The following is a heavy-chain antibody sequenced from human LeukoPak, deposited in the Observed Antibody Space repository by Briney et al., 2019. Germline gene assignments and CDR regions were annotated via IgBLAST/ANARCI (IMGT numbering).Heavy chain of an antibody. Sequence: PSETLSLTCTVSGGSISSYYWSWIRQPPGKGLEWIGYIYTSGSTNYNPSLRSRVTISVDTSKNQFSLKLSSVTAADTAVYYCARHTGGYGDYVGSWFDPWGQGTLVTVSS. D-gene: IGHD4-17*01. CDR3: ARHTGGYGDYVGSWFDP. J-gene: IGHJ5*02. CDR2: IYTSGST. V-gene: IGHV4-4*09. CDR1: GGSISSYY.